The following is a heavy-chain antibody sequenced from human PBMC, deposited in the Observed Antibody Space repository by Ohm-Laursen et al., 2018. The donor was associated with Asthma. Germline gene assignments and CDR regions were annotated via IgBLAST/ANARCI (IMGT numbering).Heavy chain of an antibody. CDR2: ISYDGSNK. CDR1: GFTFSSNA. Sequence: SLRLSCAATGFTFSSNAMHWVRQAPGKGLEREAVISYDGSNKYYADSVRGRFTISRDNSKNTLYLQMNSLRAEDTAVYYCARDPGHSSSWCVIYYYYYGMDVWGQGTTVTVSS. J-gene: IGHJ6*02. D-gene: IGHD6-13*01. CDR3: ARDPGHSSSWCVIYYYYYGMDV. V-gene: IGHV3-30-3*01.